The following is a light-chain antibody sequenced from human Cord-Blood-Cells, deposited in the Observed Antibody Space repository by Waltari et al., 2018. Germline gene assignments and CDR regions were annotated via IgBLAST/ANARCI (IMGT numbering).Light chain of an antibody. J-gene: IGKJ1*01. CDR1: QSVSSN. CDR2: GAS. V-gene: IGKV3D-15*01. CDR3: QQYNNWPRT. Sequence: EIVMTQSPATLSVSTGERATLSCRASQSVSSNLAWDQQKPGQAPRLLIYGASTRATGFPARFSGSGSGTEFTLTISSLQSEDFAVYYCQQYNNWPRTFGQGTKVEIK.